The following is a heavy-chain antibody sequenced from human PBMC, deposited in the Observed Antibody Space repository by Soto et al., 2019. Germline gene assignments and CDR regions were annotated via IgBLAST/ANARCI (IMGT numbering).Heavy chain of an antibody. J-gene: IGHJ4*02. D-gene: IGHD2-15*01. CDR2: IIPILGIA. Sequence: QVQLVQSGAEVKKPGSSVKVSCKASGGTFSSYTISWVRQAPGQGLEWMGRIIPILGIANYAQKFQGRVTITAEKSTSTAYMELSSLRSEDTAVYYCARGPLGGGFDYWGQGTLVTVSS. CDR1: GGTFSSYT. V-gene: IGHV1-69*02. CDR3: ARGPLGGGFDY.